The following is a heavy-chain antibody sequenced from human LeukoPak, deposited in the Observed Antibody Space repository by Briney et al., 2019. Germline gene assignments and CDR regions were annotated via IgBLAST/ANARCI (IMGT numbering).Heavy chain of an antibody. CDR3: AKEGGYDGVDW. D-gene: IGHD5-12*01. V-gene: IGHV3-23*01. Sequence: GGSLRLSCAASGITFSIYTMSWVRQAPGKGLEWVSAIVGSGRNTYYADSVKGRFTISRDNSMNTLYLQMNSLRAEDTAVYHCAKEGGYDGVDWWGQGTLVTVSS. J-gene: IGHJ4*02. CDR2: IVGSGRNT. CDR1: GITFSIYT.